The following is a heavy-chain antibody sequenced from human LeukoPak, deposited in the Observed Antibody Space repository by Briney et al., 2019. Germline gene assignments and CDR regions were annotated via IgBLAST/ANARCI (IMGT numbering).Heavy chain of an antibody. CDR3: ARILVLRAAGTANWFDP. V-gene: IGHV3-21*01. Sequence: GGSLRLSCEASGFTLSTYWMNWVRQAPGKGLEWVSSISSSSSYIYYADSVKGRFTISRDNAKNSLYLQMNSLRAEDTAVYYCARILVLRAAGTANWFDPWGQGTLVTVSS. D-gene: IGHD6-13*01. CDR1: GFTLSTYW. J-gene: IGHJ5*02. CDR2: ISSSSSYI.